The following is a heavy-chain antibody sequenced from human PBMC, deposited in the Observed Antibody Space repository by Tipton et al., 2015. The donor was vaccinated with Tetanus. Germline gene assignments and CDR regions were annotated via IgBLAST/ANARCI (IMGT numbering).Heavy chain of an antibody. Sequence: TLSLTCAVSGGSFSGFYWSWIRQPPGKGLEWIGYLYDNGRTKYNPSLNSRVTISVDTPKKQLSLKLTSVTAADTAVYYCARDPWLDYWGQGTLVTVST. CDR1: GGSFSGFY. J-gene: IGHJ4*02. CDR2: LYDNGRT. CDR3: ARDPWLDY. V-gene: IGHV4-59*01.